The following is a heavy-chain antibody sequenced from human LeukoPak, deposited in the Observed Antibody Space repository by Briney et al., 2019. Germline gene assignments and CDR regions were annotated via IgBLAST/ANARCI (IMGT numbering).Heavy chain of an antibody. Sequence: SETLSLTCDVHGGSFSGYYWSWIRQPPGKGLEWIGEINHSGSTDYNPSHKRRVTISVDTSKTQFSLRLSSVTAADPAVYYCTSLRVGATEVWFDPWGQGTLVTVSS. J-gene: IGHJ5*02. V-gene: IGHV4-34*01. CDR1: GGSFSGYY. CDR3: TSLRVGATEVWFDP. CDR2: INHSGST. D-gene: IGHD1-26*01.